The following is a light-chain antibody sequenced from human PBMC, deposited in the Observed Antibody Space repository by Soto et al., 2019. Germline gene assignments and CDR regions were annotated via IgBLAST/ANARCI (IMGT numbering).Light chain of an antibody. V-gene: IGLV2-8*01. J-gene: IGLJ2*01. CDR2: EVS. CDR1: SSDVGGYKY. Sequence: QSVLTQPPSASGSPGQSVTISCTGTSSDVGGYKYVPWYQQHPGKAPKLMIYEVSKRPSGVPDRFPGSKSGNPASLTVSGLQAEDEADYYCSSYAGSINVVFGGGTKLTVL. CDR3: SSYAGSINVV.